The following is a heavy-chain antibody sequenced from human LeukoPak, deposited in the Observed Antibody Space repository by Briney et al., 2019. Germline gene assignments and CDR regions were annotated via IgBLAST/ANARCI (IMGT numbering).Heavy chain of an antibody. Sequence: PAETLSLTCAVSGYSISSGYYWGWIRQPPGKGLEWIGSIYHSGSTYYNPSLKRRVTISVDTSKNQFSLKLSSVTAADTAVYYCARQGSIVATSVFDYWGQGTLVTVSS. V-gene: IGHV4-38-2*01. CDR2: IYHSGST. CDR1: GYSISSGYY. CDR3: ARQGSIVATSVFDY. D-gene: IGHD5-12*01. J-gene: IGHJ4*02.